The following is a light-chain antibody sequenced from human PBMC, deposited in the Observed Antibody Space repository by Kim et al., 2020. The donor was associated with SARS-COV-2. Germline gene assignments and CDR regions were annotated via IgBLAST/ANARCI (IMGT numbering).Light chain of an antibody. V-gene: IGLV4-69*01. Sequence: AAVKRTCTLSRGHSSYANVWHQQQPAKGRRYLMKLNRDGYYIKGDGIPDRFSGSSSGAERYLSSSSLQSEYEADYYCQTWGLGIRVFGGGTQLTVL. J-gene: IGLJ3*02. CDR1: RGHSSYA. CDR2: LNRDGYY. CDR3: QTWGLGIRV.